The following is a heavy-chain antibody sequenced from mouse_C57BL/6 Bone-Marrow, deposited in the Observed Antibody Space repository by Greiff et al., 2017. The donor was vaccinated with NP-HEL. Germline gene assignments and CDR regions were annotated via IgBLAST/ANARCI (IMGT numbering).Heavy chain of an antibody. CDR2: IYPGDGDT. Sequence: QVQLQQSGPELVKPGASVKISCKASGYAFSSSWMNWVKQRPGKGLEWIGRIYPGDGDTNYNGKFKGKATLTADKSSSTAYMQLSSLTSEDSAVYFCASYDYGSSFDYWGQGTTLTVSS. D-gene: IGHD1-1*01. CDR1: GYAFSSSW. V-gene: IGHV1-82*01. J-gene: IGHJ2*01. CDR3: ASYDYGSSFDY.